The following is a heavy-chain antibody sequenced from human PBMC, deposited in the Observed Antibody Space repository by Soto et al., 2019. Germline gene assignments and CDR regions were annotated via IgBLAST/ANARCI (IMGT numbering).Heavy chain of an antibody. CDR1: GGSLIDYF. CDR3: ARGGISHWAYFYYMDV. CDR2: INHLGSI. V-gene: IGHV4-34*01. Sequence: SETLSLTCVVSGGSLIDYFWSWIRQPPGMALEWIGEINHLGSINYNPSLKSRVTMSVDTSKNQFSLTLNSVTAADTATYYCARGGISHWAYFYYMDVWDRGTTVTVS. J-gene: IGHJ6*03. D-gene: IGHD2-21*01.